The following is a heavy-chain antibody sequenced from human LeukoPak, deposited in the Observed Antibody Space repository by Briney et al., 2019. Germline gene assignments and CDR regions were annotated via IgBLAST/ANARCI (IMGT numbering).Heavy chain of an antibody. CDR3: AREIAVAGPFDY. V-gene: IGHV6-1*01. D-gene: IGHD6-19*01. CDR1: GDNVSSNSAG. J-gene: IGHJ4*02. Sequence: SQTLSLTCAISGDNVSSNSAGWNWIRQSPSRGLEWLGRTYYRSNWYNDYAESVKGRITINPDTSKNQFSLQLNSVTPEDTAVYYCAREIAVAGPFDYWGQGTLVTVSS. CDR2: TYYRSNWYN.